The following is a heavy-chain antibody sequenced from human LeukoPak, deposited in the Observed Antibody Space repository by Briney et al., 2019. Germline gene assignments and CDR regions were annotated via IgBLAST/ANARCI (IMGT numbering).Heavy chain of an antibody. Sequence: GGSLRLSCAASGFTVSSNNMGWVRQAPGKGLEWVSVIYSGGATYYPDSVKGRFIISRDLSKNTLFLQMNDLRAEDTAVYYCAKIAVAYFDYWSQGTLVTVSS. CDR3: AKIAVAYFDY. V-gene: IGHV3-66*01. CDR1: GFTVSSNN. J-gene: IGHJ4*02. D-gene: IGHD6-19*01. CDR2: IYSGGAT.